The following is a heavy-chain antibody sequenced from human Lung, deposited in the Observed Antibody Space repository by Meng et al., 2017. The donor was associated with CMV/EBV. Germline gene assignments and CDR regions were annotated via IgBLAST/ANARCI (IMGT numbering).Heavy chain of an antibody. CDR3: ARVFDYDFWSGYYTNVMDV. CDR1: GFTFSSYW. D-gene: IGHD3-3*01. Sequence: GGSLRLSCAASGFTFSSYWMHWVRQAPGKGLVWVSRINSDGSSTSYADSVKGRFTISRDNAKNTLYLQMNSLRAEDTAVYYCARVFDYDFWSGYYTNVMDVWGQGTTVTVSS. V-gene: IGHV3-74*01. J-gene: IGHJ6*02. CDR2: INSDGSST.